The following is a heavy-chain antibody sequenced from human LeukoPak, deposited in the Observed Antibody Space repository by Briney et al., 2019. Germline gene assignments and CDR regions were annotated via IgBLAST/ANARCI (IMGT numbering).Heavy chain of an antibody. CDR3: AGVSSSSWSSFDY. Sequence: SVKVSCKASGGTFSSYAISWVRQAPGQGLEWMGRIIPILGIANYAQKFQGRVTITADKSTSTAYMELSSLRSEDTAVYYCAGVSSSSWSSFDYWGQGTLVTVSS. D-gene: IGHD6-13*01. CDR1: GGTFSSYA. J-gene: IGHJ4*02. CDR2: IIPILGIA. V-gene: IGHV1-69*04.